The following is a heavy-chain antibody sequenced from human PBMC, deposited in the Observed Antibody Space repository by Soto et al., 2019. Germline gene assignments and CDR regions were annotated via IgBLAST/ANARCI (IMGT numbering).Heavy chain of an antibody. CDR3: ARDRLQLWFKLGEGGAFDI. V-gene: IGHV1-18*01. D-gene: IGHD5-18*01. CDR2: ISAYNGNT. J-gene: IGHJ3*02. Sequence: QVQLVQSGAEVKKPGASVKVSCKASGYTFTSYGISWVRQAPGQGLEWMGWISAYNGNTNYAQKLQGRVTMTTDTSTSTAYMELRSLRSDDTAVYYCARDRLQLWFKLGEGGAFDIWGQGTMVTVSS. CDR1: GYTFTSYG.